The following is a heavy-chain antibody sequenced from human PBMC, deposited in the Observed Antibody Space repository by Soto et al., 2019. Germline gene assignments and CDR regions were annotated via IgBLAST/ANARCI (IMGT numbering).Heavy chain of an antibody. J-gene: IGHJ5*02. V-gene: IGHV4-39*01. CDR2: IYYSGST. D-gene: IGHD3-10*01. CDR3: ARVLLWFGESYNWFDP. Sequence: QPPGKGLEWIGSIYYSGSTYYNPSLKSRVTISVDTSKNQFSLKLSSVTAADTAVYYCARVLLWFGESYNWFDPWGQGTLVTVSS.